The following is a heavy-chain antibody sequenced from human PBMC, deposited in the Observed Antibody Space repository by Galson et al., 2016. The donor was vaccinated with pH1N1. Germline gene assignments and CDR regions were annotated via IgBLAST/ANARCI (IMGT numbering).Heavy chain of an antibody. D-gene: IGHD3-16*01. CDR2: IYYSGST. Sequence: GSISSSSYYWGWIRQHPGKGLEWIGYIYYSGSTYYNPSLNSRVTISVDTSKNQFSLKLSSVNAADTAVYYCARVPRGEQLYYFDYWGQGTLVTVSS. CDR3: ARVPRGEQLYYFDY. CDR1: GSISSSSYY. V-gene: IGHV4-31*02. J-gene: IGHJ4*02.